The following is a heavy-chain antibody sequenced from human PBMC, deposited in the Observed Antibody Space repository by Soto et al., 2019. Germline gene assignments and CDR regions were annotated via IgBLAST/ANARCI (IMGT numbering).Heavy chain of an antibody. CDR3: ARERDSSGHPRDYYYYGMDV. J-gene: IGHJ6*02. Sequence: SVKVSCTASGGTFSSYAISWVRQAPGQGLEWMGGIIPIFGTANYAQKFQGRVTITADESTSTAYMELSSLRSEDTAVYYCARERDSSGHPRDYYYYGMDVWGQGTTVTVSS. V-gene: IGHV1-69*13. CDR1: GGTFSSYA. CDR2: IIPIFGTA. D-gene: IGHD6-19*01.